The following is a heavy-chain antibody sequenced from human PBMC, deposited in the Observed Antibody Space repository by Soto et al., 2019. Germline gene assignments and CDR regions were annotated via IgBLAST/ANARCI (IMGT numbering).Heavy chain of an antibody. Sequence: SETLSLTCTVSGGDISSGDYYWAWIRQPPGKGLEWIASIYYVGSTFYNSSLESRVTISVDMSKNLFSLRSEDTAVYYCARGTTLYGDYGYWGQGTLVTVSS. CDR2: IYYVGST. J-gene: IGHJ4*02. V-gene: IGHV4-39*02. CDR3: ARGTTLYGDYGY. D-gene: IGHD4-17*01. CDR1: GGDISSGDYY.